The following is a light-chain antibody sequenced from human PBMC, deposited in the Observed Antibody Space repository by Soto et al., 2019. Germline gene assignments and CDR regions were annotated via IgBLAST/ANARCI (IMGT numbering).Light chain of an antibody. CDR3: QQYNNWPRT. Sequence: EIVLTQSPATLSVSPVERVTLSCRASQSVDINLAWYQQKPGQAPRLLIYGASTRATGMPARFSGSGFGTEFTLTISSLQSEDFAVYYCQQYNNWPRTFGQGTKVDIK. V-gene: IGKV3-15*01. CDR2: GAS. CDR1: QSVDIN. J-gene: IGKJ1*01.